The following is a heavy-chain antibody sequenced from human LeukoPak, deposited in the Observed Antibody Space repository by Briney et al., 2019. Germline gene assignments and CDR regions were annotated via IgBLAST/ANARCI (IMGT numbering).Heavy chain of an antibody. CDR1: GGSISSSNW. CDR3: AGYTYYYDSSGYWGDY. CDR2: IYHSGST. D-gene: IGHD3-22*01. V-gene: IGHV4-4*02. J-gene: IGHJ4*02. Sequence: SETLSLTCAVSGGSISSSNWWSWVRQPPGKGLEWIGEIYHSGSTNYNPSLKSRVTISVDKSKNQFSLKLSSVTAADTAVYYCAGYTYYYDSSGYWGDYWGQGTLVTVSS.